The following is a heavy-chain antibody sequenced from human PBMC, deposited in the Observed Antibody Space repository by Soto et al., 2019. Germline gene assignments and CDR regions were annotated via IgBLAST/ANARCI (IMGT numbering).Heavy chain of an antibody. D-gene: IGHD4-4*01. V-gene: IGHV3-73*02. J-gene: IGHJ4*02. CDR1: GFTFSGSA. CDR2: IRSKANSYAT. Sequence: EVPLVESGGGLVQPGGSLKLSCAASGFTFSGSAMHWVRQASGKGLEWVGRIRSKANSYATAYAASVKGRFTISRADLKTTAYLQMNSLKTEDSALSYCTRLPCRVMATVGYWGQGTLVTVSS. CDR3: TRLPCRVMATVGY.